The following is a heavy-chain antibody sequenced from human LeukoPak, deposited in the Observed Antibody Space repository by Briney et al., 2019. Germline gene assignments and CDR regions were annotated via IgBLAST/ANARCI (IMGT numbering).Heavy chain of an antibody. CDR2: IEQDGSQK. Sequence: GGSLRLSCAASGFTFSSYWMTWVRQAPGRGLEWVASIEQDGSQKFYVDSVEARFTVSRDNAKSSLSLQMNNLRAEDTAVYYCARGGSTAAGPFDYWGQGTLVTVSS. CDR1: GFTFSSYW. J-gene: IGHJ4*02. D-gene: IGHD6-13*01. V-gene: IGHV3-7*01. CDR3: ARGGSTAAGPFDY.